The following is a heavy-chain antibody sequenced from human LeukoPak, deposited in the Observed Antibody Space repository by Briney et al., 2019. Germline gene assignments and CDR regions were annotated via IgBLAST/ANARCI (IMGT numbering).Heavy chain of an antibody. CDR3: AQSSGWYPLFDY. Sequence: GGSLRLSCAASGFTFSSSAMSWVRQVPGKGLEWVSGISASGGSTYYADSVRGRFTISRDDAKKSLYLQMNSLRAEDTAVYYCAQSSGWYPLFDYWGQGTLVTVSS. CDR2: ISASGGST. D-gene: IGHD6-19*01. V-gene: IGHV3-23*01. CDR1: GFTFSSSA. J-gene: IGHJ4*02.